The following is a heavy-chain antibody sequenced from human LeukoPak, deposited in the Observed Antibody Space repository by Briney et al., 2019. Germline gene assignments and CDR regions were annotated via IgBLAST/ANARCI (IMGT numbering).Heavy chain of an antibody. V-gene: IGHV3-73*01. J-gene: IGHJ3*02. CDR3: TYGDSGGDDAFDI. CDR2: IRSKANNYAT. D-gene: IGHD4-23*01. Sequence: PGGSLKLSCAASGLTFSGSAMQWVRQASGKGLEWVGRIRSKANNYATAYAASVKGRFTISRDDSKNTAYLQMNGLKTEDTAVYYCTYGDSGGDDAFDIWGQGTMVTVSS. CDR1: GLTFSGSA.